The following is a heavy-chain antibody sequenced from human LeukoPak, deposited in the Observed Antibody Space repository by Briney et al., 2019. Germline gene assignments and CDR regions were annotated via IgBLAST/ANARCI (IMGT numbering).Heavy chain of an antibody. Sequence: PGGSLRVSCAASGFTFSFYAMSWVRQAPGKGLEWVSAISGSDGSTYYADSVKGRFTISRDNSKNTLYLQMNSLSAEDTAVYYCEKDLGGSGDYRPYWGQGSVVTVSS. CDR3: EKDLGGSGDYRPY. V-gene: IGHV3-23*01. CDR1: GFTFSFYA. J-gene: IGHJ4*02. CDR2: ISGSDGST. D-gene: IGHD2-21*02.